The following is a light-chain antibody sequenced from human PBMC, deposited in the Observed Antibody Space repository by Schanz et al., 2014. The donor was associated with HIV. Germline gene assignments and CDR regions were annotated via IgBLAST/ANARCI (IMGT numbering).Light chain of an antibody. CDR1: QYISSW. V-gene: IGKV1-5*03. CDR3: QQSNTFPYT. CDR2: TAS. Sequence: DIQMTQSPSTLSAFVGDRVTITCRASQYISSWLAWYQQKPGKAPELLIYTASTLESGVPPRFSGSGSGTEFTLTISSLQPDDFATYYCQQSNTFPYTFGQGTKLEIK. J-gene: IGKJ2*01.